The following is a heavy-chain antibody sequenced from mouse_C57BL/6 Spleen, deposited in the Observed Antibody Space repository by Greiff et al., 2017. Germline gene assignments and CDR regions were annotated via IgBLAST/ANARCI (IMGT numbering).Heavy chain of an antibody. CDR1: GFTFSSYA. CDR2: ISDGGSYT. Sequence: EVKLVESGGGLVKPGGSLKLSCAASGFTFSSYAMSWVRQTPEKRLGWVATISDGGSYTYYPDNVKGRFTISRDNAKNNLYLQMSHLKSEDTAMYYCARETYWGQGTTRTVSS. J-gene: IGHJ2*01. V-gene: IGHV5-4*01. CDR3: ARETY.